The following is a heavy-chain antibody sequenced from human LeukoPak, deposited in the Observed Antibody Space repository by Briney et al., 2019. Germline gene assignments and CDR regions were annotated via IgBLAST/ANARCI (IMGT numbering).Heavy chain of an antibody. CDR1: GLTVSGNY. D-gene: IGHD6-13*01. J-gene: IGHJ4*02. Sequence: PGGSLRLSCAASGLTVSGNYMSWVRQAPGKGLEWVSIIYSDETTAYPDSVKGRFTISRDNSKNMLYLQMNSLRAGDTAVYYCARRITTSGLYYFDLWGQGTLVTVSS. CDR2: IYSDETT. CDR3: ARRITTSGLYYFDL. V-gene: IGHV3-66*04.